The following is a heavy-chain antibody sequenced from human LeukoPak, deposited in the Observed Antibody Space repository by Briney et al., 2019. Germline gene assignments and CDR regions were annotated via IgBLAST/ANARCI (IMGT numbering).Heavy chain of an antibody. V-gene: IGHV3-64*04. CDR3: ARASTYYYDSGVYYYLPLDY. J-gene: IGHJ4*02. CDR1: GFTFSTYA. CDR2: ITSSGGST. Sequence: SGGSLRLSCSASGFTFSTYAMHWVRQAPGKGLEYVSAITSSGGSTFYADSVKGRFTISRDNAKKSLYLQMNSLRVEDTAVYHCARASTYYYDSGVYYYLPLDYWGQGALVTVSS. D-gene: IGHD3-22*01.